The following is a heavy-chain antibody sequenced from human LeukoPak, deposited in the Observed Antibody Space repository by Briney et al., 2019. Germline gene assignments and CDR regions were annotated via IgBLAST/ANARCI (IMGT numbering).Heavy chain of an antibody. Sequence: ASVTVSCKASGYTFSSYAISWVRQAPGQGLEWMGGIIPIFGTANYAQKFQGRVTITADESTSTAYMELSSIRSEDTVVYYCAKEGYGSGSYFTPNFDYWGQGTLVTVSS. CDR3: AKEGYGSGSYFTPNFDY. D-gene: IGHD3-10*01. V-gene: IGHV1-69*13. J-gene: IGHJ4*02. CDR1: GYTFSSYA. CDR2: IIPIFGTA.